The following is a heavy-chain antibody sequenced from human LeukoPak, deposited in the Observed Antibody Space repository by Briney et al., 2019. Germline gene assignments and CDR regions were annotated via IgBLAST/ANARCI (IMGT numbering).Heavy chain of an antibody. J-gene: IGHJ4*02. D-gene: IGHD3-9*01. CDR1: GGSISSYY. V-gene: IGHV4-59*08. CDR3: ARLPYDILTGYED. CDR2: IYYSGST. Sequence: PSETLSLTCTVSGGSISSYYWSWIRQPPGKGLEWIGYIYYSGSTNYNPPLKSRVTISVDTSKNQFSLKLSSVTAADTAVYYCARLPYDILTGYEDWGQGTLVTVSS.